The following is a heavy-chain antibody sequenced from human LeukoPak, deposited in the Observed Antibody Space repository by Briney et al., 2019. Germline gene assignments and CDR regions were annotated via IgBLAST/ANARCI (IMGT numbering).Heavy chain of an antibody. J-gene: IGHJ4*02. CDR1: GGSFSGYY. D-gene: IGHD3-22*01. V-gene: IGHV4-34*01. CDR2: INHSGST. Sequence: SETLSLTCAVYGGSFSGYYWSWIRQPPGKGLEWIGEINHSGSTNYNPSLKSRVTISVDTSKNQFSLKLSSVTAADTAVYYCARGFHYYDSSGYYYQHYYFDYWGQGTLVTVSS. CDR3: ARGFHYYDSSGYYYQHYYFDY.